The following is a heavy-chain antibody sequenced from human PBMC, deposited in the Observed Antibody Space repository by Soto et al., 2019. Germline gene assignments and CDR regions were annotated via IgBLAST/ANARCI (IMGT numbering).Heavy chain of an antibody. J-gene: IGHJ4*02. CDR2: IYYSGST. CDR1: GGSISSGGYY. D-gene: IGHD4-17*01. CDR3: ARVYVNGDYFAHLFDY. Sequence: PSETLSLTCTVSGGSISSGGYYWSWIRQHPGKGLEWIGYIYYSGSTYYNPSLKSRVTISVDTSKNQFSLKLSSVTAADTAVYYCARVYVNGDYFAHLFDYWGQGSLDTGSS. V-gene: IGHV4-31*03.